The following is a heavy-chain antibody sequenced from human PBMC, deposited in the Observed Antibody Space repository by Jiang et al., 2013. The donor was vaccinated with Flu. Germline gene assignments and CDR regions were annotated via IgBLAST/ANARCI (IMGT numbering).Heavy chain of an antibody. V-gene: IGHV3-48*03. D-gene: IGHD3-3*01. CDR3: VRGNGYYIHYFDY. Sequence: QLLESGGGLVQPGGSLRLSCAASGYIFNNYEMDWVRQAPGKGLEWISYISSSSVTKYYADSVKGRFTISRDNAKNPLYLQMNALRAEDTAVYYCVRGNGYYIHYFDYWGQGALVTVAS. CDR1: GYIFNNYE. CDR2: ISSSSVTK. J-gene: IGHJ4*02.